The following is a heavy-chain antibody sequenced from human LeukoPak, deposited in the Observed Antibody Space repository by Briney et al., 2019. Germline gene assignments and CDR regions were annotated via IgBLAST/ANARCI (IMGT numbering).Heavy chain of an antibody. V-gene: IGHV3-48*04. J-gene: IGHJ6*03. CDR3: ARDWGDAYYDFWSGYLHYYYYYMDV. D-gene: IGHD3-3*01. CDR1: GFTFSSYS. CDR2: ISSSSSTI. Sequence: GGSLRLSCAASGFTFSSYSMNWVRQAPGKGLEWVSYISSSSSTIYYADSVKGRFTISRDNAKNSLYLQMNSLRAEDTAVYYCARDWGDAYYDFWSGYLHYYYYYMDVWGKGTTVTVSS.